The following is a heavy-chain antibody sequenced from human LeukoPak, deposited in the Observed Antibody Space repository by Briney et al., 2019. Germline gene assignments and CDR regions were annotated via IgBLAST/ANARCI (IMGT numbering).Heavy chain of an antibody. CDR2: IKQDGSEK. CDR1: GFTFSSYW. J-gene: IGHJ4*02. D-gene: IGHD6-19*01. V-gene: IGHV3-7*01. CDR3: ARRAVAGIPVFDY. Sequence: GGSPRLSCAASGFTFSSYWMSWVRQAPGKGLEWVANIKQDGSEKYYVDSVKGRFTISRDNAKNSLYLQMNSLRAEDTAVYYCARRAVAGIPVFDYWGQGTLVTVSS.